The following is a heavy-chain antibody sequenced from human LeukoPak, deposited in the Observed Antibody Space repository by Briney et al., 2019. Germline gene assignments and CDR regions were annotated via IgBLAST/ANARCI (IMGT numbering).Heavy chain of an antibody. CDR3: AILGLYDLGAFDI. J-gene: IGHJ3*02. Sequence: SVKVSCKASGGTFSSYAISGVRQAPGQGLEWMGRIIPIFGTANYAQKFQGRVTITTDESTSTAYMELSSLRSEDTAVYYCAILGLYDLGAFDIWGQGTMVTVSS. CDR1: GGTFSSYA. CDR2: IIPIFGTA. V-gene: IGHV1-69*05. D-gene: IGHD3-16*01.